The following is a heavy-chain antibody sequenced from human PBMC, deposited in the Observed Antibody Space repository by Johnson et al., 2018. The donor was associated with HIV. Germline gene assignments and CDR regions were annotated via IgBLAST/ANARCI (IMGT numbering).Heavy chain of an antibody. Sequence: QVQLVESGGGLVQPGGSLRLSCAPSGFTVSSNYMTWVRQAPGKGLEWVAVIWYNGREKYYADSVKGRFTVSRDNSKSTLYLQMSSLRAEDMAVYYCAYSSGYGARELKDAFDIWGQGTMVTVSS. CDR1: GFTVSSNY. J-gene: IGHJ3*02. V-gene: IGHV3-33*08. CDR2: IWYNGREK. D-gene: IGHD3-22*01. CDR3: AYSSGYGARELKDAFDI.